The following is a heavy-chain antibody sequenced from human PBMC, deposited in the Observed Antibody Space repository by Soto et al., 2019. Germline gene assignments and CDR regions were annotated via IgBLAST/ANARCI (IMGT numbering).Heavy chain of an antibody. CDR3: AKLYWNPRYFDY. J-gene: IGHJ4*02. Sequence: EVKVLESGGGLLQPGASLRLSCAASGFTFSSVAMAWVRQAPGKGLEWVSSITDSGGSTDYADSVKGRFTISRDNSRNTLYLQINSLRADDTAVYYCAKLYWNPRYFDYWGQGTRVTISS. V-gene: IGHV3-23*01. D-gene: IGHD1-1*01. CDR2: ITDSGGST. CDR1: GFTFSSVA.